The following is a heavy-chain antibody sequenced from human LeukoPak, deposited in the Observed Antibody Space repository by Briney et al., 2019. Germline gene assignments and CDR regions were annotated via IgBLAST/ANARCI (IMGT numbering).Heavy chain of an antibody. CDR1: GFTVSSNS. CDR2: IYSGGNT. CDR3: ARDGSYFAFDI. V-gene: IGHV3-53*01. Sequence: GSLRLSCTVSGFTVSSNSWSWVRQAPGKGLEWVSFIYSGGNTHYSDSVTGRFTISRDNSKNSLYLQMNSLRAEDTAVYYCARDGSYFAFDIWGQGTMVTVSS. D-gene: IGHD1-26*01. J-gene: IGHJ3*02.